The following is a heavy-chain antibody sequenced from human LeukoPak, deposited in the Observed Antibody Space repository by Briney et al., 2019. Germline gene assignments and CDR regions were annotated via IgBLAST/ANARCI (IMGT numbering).Heavy chain of an antibody. V-gene: IGHV4-4*07. CDR2: ISTSGNT. Sequence: SETLSLTCSVSGGSINVFYWSWIRQPAGKGLQWIGRISTSGNTDYNPSLKSRVTMSVDTSKNQFSLKVTSVTAADTAVYYCARDRAYDILTGYYPKPMDVWGKGTTVTISS. J-gene: IGHJ6*03. CDR3: ARDRAYDILTGYYPKPMDV. D-gene: IGHD3-9*01. CDR1: GGSINVFY.